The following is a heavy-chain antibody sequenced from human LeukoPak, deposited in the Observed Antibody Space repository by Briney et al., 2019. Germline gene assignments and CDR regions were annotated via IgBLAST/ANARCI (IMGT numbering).Heavy chain of an antibody. CDR1: GFTFSSYA. V-gene: IGHV3-23*01. CDR2: VSGSGGST. Sequence: GGSLRLSCAASGFTFSSYAMSWVRQAPGKGLEWVSSVSGSGGSTYYADSVKGRFTISRDNSKSTLFLQMNSLRAEDAAVYYCAKSSYYDSSGYYREYYFDYWGQGTLVTVSS. D-gene: IGHD3-22*01. CDR3: AKSSYYDSSGYYREYYFDY. J-gene: IGHJ4*02.